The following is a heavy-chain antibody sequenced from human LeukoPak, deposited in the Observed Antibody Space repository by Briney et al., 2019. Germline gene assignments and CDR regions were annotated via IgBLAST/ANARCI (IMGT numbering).Heavy chain of an antibody. CDR1: GASISSYY. CDR2: IYYSGNT. D-gene: IGHD4-17*01. J-gene: IGHJ3*02. Sequence: SETLSLTCTVSGASISSYYWSWIRQPPGKGLEWIGYIYYSGNTNYNPSLKSRVTISQDTSRNQFSLKLTSVTAADTAVYYCTREYGFMTTVFHAFDIWGQGTMVTVSS. CDR3: TREYGFMTTVFHAFDI. V-gene: IGHV4-59*01.